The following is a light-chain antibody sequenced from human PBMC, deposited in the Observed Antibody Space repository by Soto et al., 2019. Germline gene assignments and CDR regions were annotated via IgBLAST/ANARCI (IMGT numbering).Light chain of an antibody. CDR1: SSDVGGYNY. J-gene: IGLJ2*01. CDR2: EVS. CDR3: SSNAGSNNLV. V-gene: IGLV2-8*01. Sequence: QAVVTQPPSASGSPGQSVTISCTGTSSDVGGYNYVSWYQQHPGKAPKVMIYEVSKRPSGVPDRFSGSKSGNTASLTVSGLQAEDEADYYCSSNAGSNNLVFGGGTKLTVL.